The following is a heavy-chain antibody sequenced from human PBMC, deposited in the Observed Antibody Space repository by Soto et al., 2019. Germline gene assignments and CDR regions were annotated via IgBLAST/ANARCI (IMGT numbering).Heavy chain of an antibody. D-gene: IGHD3-9*01. CDR2: IYPGDSDT. CDR1: GYSFTSYW. Sequence: GESLKISCKGSGYSFTSYWIGWVRQMPGKGLEWMGIIYPGDSDTRYSPSFQGQVTISADKSISTAYLQWSSLKASDTAMYYCARLGYFDWLLPFDYCYYYGMDVWGQGTTVTVSS. CDR3: ARLGYFDWLLPFDYCYYYGMDV. J-gene: IGHJ6*02. V-gene: IGHV5-51*01.